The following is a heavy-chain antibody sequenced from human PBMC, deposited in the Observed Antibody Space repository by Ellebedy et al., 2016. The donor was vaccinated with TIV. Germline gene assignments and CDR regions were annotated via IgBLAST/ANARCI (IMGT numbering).Heavy chain of an antibody. CDR1: GFTFIHYA. V-gene: IGHV3-30*04. CDR2: PSSDGSNK. D-gene: IGHD5-12*01. Sequence: GESLKISCAASGFTFIHYAMPWVRQAPAQGLEWVAVPSSDGSNKYYADSVKGRFTISRDNSKNTLYLQMNSLRAEDTAVYYCAREDWHSGQYGNWGQGTLVTVSS. CDR3: AREDWHSGQYGN. J-gene: IGHJ4*02.